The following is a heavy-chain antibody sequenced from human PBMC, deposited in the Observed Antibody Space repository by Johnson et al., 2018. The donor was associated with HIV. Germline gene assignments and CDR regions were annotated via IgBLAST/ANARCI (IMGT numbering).Heavy chain of an antibody. Sequence: VQLVESGRNLVQSGVSLRVSWGSLRVSCAASGFNLSWVRQAPGKGLEWVANVKRHGRETYYVDSVKGRFTISRDISQNTLYLQMHSLRAEDTAVYYCAKDRSSGWYPAFDIWGQWTMVTVSS. D-gene: IGHD6-19*01. CDR3: AKDRSSGWYPAFDI. V-gene: IGHV3-7*03. CDR2: VKRHGRET. J-gene: IGHJ3*02. CDR1: RVSCAASG.